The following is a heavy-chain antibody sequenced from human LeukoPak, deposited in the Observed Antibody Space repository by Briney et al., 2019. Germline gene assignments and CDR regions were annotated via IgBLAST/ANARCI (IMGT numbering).Heavy chain of an antibody. J-gene: IGHJ3*02. CDR3: ARGLNYVWGSYRLPTTHSNAFDI. CDR2: IYHSGSP. CDR1: GGSISSPNW. D-gene: IGHD3-16*02. V-gene: IGHV4-4*02. Sequence: PSETLSLTCAVSGGSISSPNWWTWVRQPPGKGLEWIGKIYHSGSPTYNPSLKSRVSISVDTSKNQFSLKLSSVTAADTAVYYCARGLNYVWGSYRLPTTHSNAFDIWGQGTMVTVSS.